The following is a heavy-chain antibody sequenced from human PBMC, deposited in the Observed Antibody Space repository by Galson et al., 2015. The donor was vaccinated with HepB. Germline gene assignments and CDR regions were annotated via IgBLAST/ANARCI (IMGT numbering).Heavy chain of an antibody. D-gene: IGHD3-10*01. CDR3: ARISGSGVRGRPRYHYYNMDV. CDR1: GYSFTSYW. CDR2: IYPGDSDT. J-gene: IGHJ6*02. V-gene: IGHV5-51*01. Sequence: QSGAEVKKPGESLKISCKGSGYSFTSYWIGWVRQMPGKGLEWVGLIYPGDSDTRYSLSFQGQVTISADKSINTAYLRWSSLKASDSAVYYCARISGSGVRGRPRYHYYNMDVWGQGTTVTVSS.